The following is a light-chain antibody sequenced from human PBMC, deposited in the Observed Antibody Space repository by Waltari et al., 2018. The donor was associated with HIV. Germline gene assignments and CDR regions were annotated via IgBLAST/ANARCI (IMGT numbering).Light chain of an antibody. J-gene: IGKJ4*01. CDR3: QKRKSWPPVT. Sequence: DIVLSQTPFPLSLSPGEIATLSCRASESVGTFLSWYQQRHGQAPRLLIYDASQRASGIPARFSGSGSGTDFTLTISSLEPEDFAVYYCQKRKSWPPVTFGGGTKVESK. CDR1: ESVGTF. CDR2: DAS. V-gene: IGKV3-11*01.